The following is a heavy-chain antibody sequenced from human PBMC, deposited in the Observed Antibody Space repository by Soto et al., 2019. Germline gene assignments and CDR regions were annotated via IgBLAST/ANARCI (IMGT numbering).Heavy chain of an antibody. CDR3: AKQWELRY. D-gene: IGHD1-26*01. CDR1: GFTFSSYG. V-gene: IGHV3-30*18. CDR2: ISYDGSNK. J-gene: IGHJ4*02. Sequence: QVQLVESGGGVVQPGRSLRLSCAASGFTFSSYGMHWVRRAPGKGLEWVAVISYDGSNKYYADSVKGRFTISRDNSKNTLYLQMNSLRAEDTAVYYCAKQWELRYWGQGTLVTVSS.